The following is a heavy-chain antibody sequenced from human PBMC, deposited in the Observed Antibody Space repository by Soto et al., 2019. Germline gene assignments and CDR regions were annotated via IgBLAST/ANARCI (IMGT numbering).Heavy chain of an antibody. Sequence: SETLSLTRTFSCCSISSGGYYWSWVRQHPGKGLEWIWYIYYSGSTYYKQSPKSRVTISVDTSKNHFSLKLSSVTAADTAVYYCARVGGVYCSGGSCYEPADYWGQGTLVTVSS. V-gene: IGHV4-31*03. CDR1: CCSISSGGYY. D-gene: IGHD2-15*01. CDR3: ARVGGVYCSGGSCYEPADY. J-gene: IGHJ4*02. CDR2: IYYSGST.